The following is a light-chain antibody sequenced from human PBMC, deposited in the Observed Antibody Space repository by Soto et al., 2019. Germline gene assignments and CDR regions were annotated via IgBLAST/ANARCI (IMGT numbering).Light chain of an antibody. CDR3: KQYNAYPPWT. CDR1: QNIMTW. CDR2: KAS. J-gene: IGKJ1*01. V-gene: IGKV1-5*03. Sequence: DIQMTQSPSTLSASIGDRVTITCRASQNIMTWLAWHQQKPGKAPKLLIFKASDLDVGVPSRFAGSGSGTEFTLTISNLQPDDVATYYCKQYNAYPPWTFGQGTKVEIK.